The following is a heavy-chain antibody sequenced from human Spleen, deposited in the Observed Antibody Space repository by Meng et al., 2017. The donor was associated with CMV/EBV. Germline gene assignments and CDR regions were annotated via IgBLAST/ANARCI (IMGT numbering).Heavy chain of an antibody. CDR1: GDSVASKSAS. CDR3: ARDGVGYFDY. V-gene: IGHV6-1*01. CDR2: TYYRSKWYN. Sequence: VAGDSVASKSASWNWIRQSPSRGREWLGRTYYRSKWYNDYAVSVKSRITINPDTSKNQFSLQLNSVTPEDTAVYYCARDGVGYFDYWGQGTLVTVSS. D-gene: IGHD1-26*01. J-gene: IGHJ4*02.